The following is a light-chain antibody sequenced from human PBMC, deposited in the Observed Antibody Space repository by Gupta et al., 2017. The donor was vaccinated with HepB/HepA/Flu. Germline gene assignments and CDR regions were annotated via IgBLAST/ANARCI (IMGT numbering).Light chain of an antibody. V-gene: IGKV1-39*01. J-gene: IGKJ1*01. Sequence: DIKITHSPSSLSASVGDRITITCRASQSITTYVNWYQQKPGKAPSLLIYGASTLQSGVPSRFRGSGSGTDFTLTITRLQHEDSAIYYCQQNDILPWTFGQGTKVEIK. CDR1: QSITTY. CDR3: QQNDILPWT. CDR2: GAS.